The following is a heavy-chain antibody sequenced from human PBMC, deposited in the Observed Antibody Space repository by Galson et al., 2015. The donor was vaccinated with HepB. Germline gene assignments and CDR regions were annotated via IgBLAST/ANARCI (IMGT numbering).Heavy chain of an antibody. CDR1: GYTFTGYY. J-gene: IGHJ4*02. Sequence: SVKVSCKGSGYTFTGYYMHWVRQAPGQGLEWMGRINPNSGGTNFAQKFQGRVTMTRDTSISTAYMALSRLRSDDTAVYFCASSSGRTIDHWGQGTLVTVSS. CDR2: INPNSGGT. D-gene: IGHD6-19*01. CDR3: ASSSGRTIDH. V-gene: IGHV1-2*06.